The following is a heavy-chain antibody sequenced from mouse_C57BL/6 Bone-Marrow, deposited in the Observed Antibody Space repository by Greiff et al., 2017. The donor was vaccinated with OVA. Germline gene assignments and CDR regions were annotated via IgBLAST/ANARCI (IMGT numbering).Heavy chain of an antibody. CDR1: GYTFTSYW. Sequence: QVQLQQPGAELVMPGASVKLSCKASGYTFTSYWMHWVKQRPGQGLEWIGEIDPSASYTNYNQKFKGKSTLTVDKSSSTAYMQLSSLTSEDSAVYYWARYPRMDYWGQGTSVTVSS. CDR2: IDPSASYT. J-gene: IGHJ4*01. CDR3: ARYPRMDY. V-gene: IGHV1-69*01.